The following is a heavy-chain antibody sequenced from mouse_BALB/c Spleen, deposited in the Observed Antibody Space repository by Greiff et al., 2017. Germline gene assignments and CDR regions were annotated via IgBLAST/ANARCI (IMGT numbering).Heavy chain of an antibody. D-gene: IGHD2-4*01. CDR2: ISTYYGDA. Sequence: VKLMESGAELVRPGVSVKISCKGSGYTFTDYAMHWVKQSHAKSLEWIGVISTYYGDASYNQKFKGKATMTVDKSSSTAYMELARLTSEDSAIYYCARKRSMITTGDYFDYWGQGTTLTVSS. CDR1: GYTFTDYA. V-gene: IGHV1S137*01. CDR3: ARKRSMITTGDYFDY. J-gene: IGHJ2*01.